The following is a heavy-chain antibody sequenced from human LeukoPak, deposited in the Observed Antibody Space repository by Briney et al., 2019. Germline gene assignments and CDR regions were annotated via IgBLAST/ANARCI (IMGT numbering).Heavy chain of an antibody. V-gene: IGHV1-69*01. CDR2: IIPIFGTA. CDR3: ARVRCSGGSCYSSRGAFDI. Sequence: GASVKVSCKASGGTFNNYTITWVRQAPGQGLEWMGGIIPIFGTANYAQKFQGGVTITADESTSTAYMELSSLRSEDTAVYFCARVRCSGGSCYSSRGAFDIWGQGTMVTVSS. D-gene: IGHD2-15*01. CDR1: GGTFNNYT. J-gene: IGHJ3*02.